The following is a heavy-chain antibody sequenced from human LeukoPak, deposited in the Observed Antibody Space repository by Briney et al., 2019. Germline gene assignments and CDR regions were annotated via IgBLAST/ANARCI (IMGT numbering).Heavy chain of an antibody. V-gene: IGHV3-23*01. CDR2: ISGSGGST. CDR3: AKGGQWELLRAPFDY. J-gene: IGHJ4*02. D-gene: IGHD1-26*01. Sequence: GGSLRLSCAASGFTFSSYAMSWVRQAPGKGLEWASAISGSGGSTYYADSVKGRFTISRDNSKNTLYLQMNSLRAEDTAVYYCAKGGQWELLRAPFDYWGQGTLVTVSS. CDR1: GFTFSSYA.